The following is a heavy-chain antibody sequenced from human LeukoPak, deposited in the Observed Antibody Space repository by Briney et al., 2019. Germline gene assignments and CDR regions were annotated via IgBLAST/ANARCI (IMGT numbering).Heavy chain of an antibody. J-gene: IGHJ5*02. Sequence: GGSLRLSCAVSGFTFSSYAMNWVRQAPGKGLEWVAFIRYDGSNKYYADSVKGRFTISRDNSKNTLYLQMNSLRAEDTAVYYCAKDPYSSSSGYNWFDPWGQGTLVTVSS. CDR1: GFTFSSYA. D-gene: IGHD6-6*01. V-gene: IGHV3-30*02. CDR2: IRYDGSNK. CDR3: AKDPYSSSSGYNWFDP.